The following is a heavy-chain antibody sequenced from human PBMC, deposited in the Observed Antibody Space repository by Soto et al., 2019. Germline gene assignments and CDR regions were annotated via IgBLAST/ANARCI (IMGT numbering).Heavy chain of an antibody. D-gene: IGHD1-26*01. CDR3: ARHAALSGSYYYIDL. Sequence: SETLSLTCTVSGGSISSSIYFWGWLRQPPGKGLEWIGIINYSGNTYYTPSLKSRVTISVDTSKSQFSLNLSSVTAADTAVYYCARHAALSGSYYYIDLWGQGSLVTVSS. CDR1: GGSISSSIYF. CDR2: INYSGNT. V-gene: IGHV4-39*01. J-gene: IGHJ4*02.